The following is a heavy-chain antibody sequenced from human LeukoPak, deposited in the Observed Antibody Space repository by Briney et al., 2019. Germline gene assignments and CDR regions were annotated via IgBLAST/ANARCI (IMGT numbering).Heavy chain of an antibody. D-gene: IGHD3-10*01. CDR3: ARGITMVRGILYYFDY. Sequence: TLSLTCTVSGGSISSGGYYWSWIRQPPGKGLEWIGYIYHSGSTYYNPSLKSRVTISVDRSKNQFSLKLSSVTAADTAVYYCARGITMVRGILYYFDYWGQGTLVTVSS. CDR2: IYHSGST. CDR1: GGSISSGGYY. V-gene: IGHV4-30-2*01. J-gene: IGHJ4*02.